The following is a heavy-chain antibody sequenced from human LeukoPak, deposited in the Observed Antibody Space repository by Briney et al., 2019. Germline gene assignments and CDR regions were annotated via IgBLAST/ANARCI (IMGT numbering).Heavy chain of an antibody. CDR1: GGSMTNYH. CDR3: ARGYYYGSGSIHFDY. CDR2: IYNIETT. J-gene: IGHJ4*02. V-gene: IGHV4-59*12. Sequence: PSETLSLTCTVSGGSMTNYHWTWIRQSPGKAPEYIGYIYNIETTNYNPSLKSRVTVSVDMSKKQFSLKLSSLTAADTAVYYCARGYYYGSGSIHFDYWGQGTLVPVSS. D-gene: IGHD3-10*01.